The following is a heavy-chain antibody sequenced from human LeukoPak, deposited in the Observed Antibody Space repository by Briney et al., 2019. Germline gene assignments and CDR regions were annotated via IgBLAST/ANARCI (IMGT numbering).Heavy chain of an antibody. V-gene: IGHV4-30-2*01. CDR3: ARARVATMYFDY. D-gene: IGHD5-12*01. J-gene: IGHJ4*02. Sequence: SETLSLTCAVYGGSFSGYYWSWIRQPPGKGLEWIGYIYHSGSTYYNPSLKSRVTISVDRSKNQFSLKLSSVTAADTAVYYCARARVATMYFDYWGQGTLVTVSS. CDR2: IYHSGST. CDR1: GGSFSGYY.